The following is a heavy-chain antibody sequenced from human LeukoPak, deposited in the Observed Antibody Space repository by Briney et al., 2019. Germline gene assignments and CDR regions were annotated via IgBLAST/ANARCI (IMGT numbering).Heavy chain of an antibody. CDR2: ISAPGGNT. CDR3: AKCGGYSRNAFDI. J-gene: IGHJ3*02. CDR1: GFSFSSYA. D-gene: IGHD2-15*01. V-gene: IGHV3-23*01. Sequence: DPGGSLRLSCAASGFSFSSYALSWVRQPPGKGLEWVSTISAPGGNTYYADSVTGRFTISRDSSKSTLYLQMNSLRAGPSAVYYCAKCGGYSRNAFDIWGQGTMVTVSS.